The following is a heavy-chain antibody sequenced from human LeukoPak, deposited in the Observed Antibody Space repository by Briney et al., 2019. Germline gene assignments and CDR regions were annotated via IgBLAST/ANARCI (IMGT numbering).Heavy chain of an antibody. CDR2: INPSGGST. CDR1: GYTFTSYY. CDR3: ARDGGIAVAGAPHSWYYFDY. V-gene: IGHV1-46*01. D-gene: IGHD6-19*01. J-gene: IGHJ4*02. Sequence: ASVKVSCKASGYTFTSYYMHWVRQAPGQGLEWMGIINPSGGSTSYAQKFQGRVTMTRDTSTSTVYMELSSLRSEDTAVYYCARDGGIAVAGAPHSWYYFDYWGQGTLVTVPS.